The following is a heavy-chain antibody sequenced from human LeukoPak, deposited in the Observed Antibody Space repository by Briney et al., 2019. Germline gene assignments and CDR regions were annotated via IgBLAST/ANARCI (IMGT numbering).Heavy chain of an antibody. J-gene: IGHJ4*02. Sequence: GGSLRLSCAASGFTLSSYAMNWVRQAPGKGLEWVLVINNSGDNTFYADSVKGRFTISRDNSKNTLYLQMSSLRGEDTAVYYCARSLKWNLVGFDYWGQGTLVTVSS. CDR3: ARSLKWNLVGFDY. CDR1: GFTLSSYA. V-gene: IGHV3-23*01. D-gene: IGHD1-1*01. CDR2: INNSGDNT.